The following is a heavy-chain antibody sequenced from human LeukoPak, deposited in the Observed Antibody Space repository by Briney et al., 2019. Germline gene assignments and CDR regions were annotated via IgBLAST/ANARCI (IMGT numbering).Heavy chain of an antibody. D-gene: IGHD3-3*01. CDR1: GFTFSNAW. CDR3: TTSLLTIFGVVSSDY. V-gene: IGHV3-15*01. J-gene: IGHJ4*02. CDR2: INSKTDGGTT. Sequence: GGSLRLSCAASGFTFSNAWMSWVRQAPGKGLEWVGRINSKTDGGTTDYAAPVKGRFTISRDDSKNTLYLQMNSLKTEDTAVYCCTTSLLTIFGVVSSDYWGQGTLVTVSS.